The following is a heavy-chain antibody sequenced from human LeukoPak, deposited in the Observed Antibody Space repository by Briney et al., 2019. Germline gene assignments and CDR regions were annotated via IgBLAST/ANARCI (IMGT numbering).Heavy chain of an antibody. J-gene: IGHJ4*02. D-gene: IGHD6-13*01. CDR2: IRSKANSYAT. CDR3: TRASSSSWYDY. Sequence: GGSLRLSCAASGFTFSGSAMHWVRQASGKGLEWVGRIRSKANSYATAYAASVKGRFTISRDDSKNTAYLQTNSLKTEDTAVYYCTRASSSSWYDYWGQGTLVTVSS. CDR1: GFTFSGSA. V-gene: IGHV3-73*01.